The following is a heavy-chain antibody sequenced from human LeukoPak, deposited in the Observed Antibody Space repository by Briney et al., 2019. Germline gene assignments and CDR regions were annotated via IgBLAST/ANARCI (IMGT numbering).Heavy chain of an antibody. CDR2: IYLGDSDT. CDR1: GYSVTSYW. CDR3: ARQPGAVAGTAPFDY. V-gene: IGHV5-51*01. Sequence: GESLKISCEGSGYSVTSYWIGWVRQMSGKGLEWVGIIYLGDSDTRYSPSFQGQVTISADKSISTAYLQWSSLKASDTAMYYCARQPGAVAGTAPFDYWGQGTLVTVSS. D-gene: IGHD6-19*01. J-gene: IGHJ4*02.